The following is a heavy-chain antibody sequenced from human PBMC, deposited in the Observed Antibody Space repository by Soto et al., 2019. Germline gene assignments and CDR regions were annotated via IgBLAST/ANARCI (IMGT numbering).Heavy chain of an antibody. CDR3: ARDHLILPAHEFFYGSDV. V-gene: IGHV3-7*03. D-gene: IGHD2-21*02. CDR2: IPQDGVDG. CDR1: GSTFSIYS. Sequence: ESLMICCEVSGSTFSIYSMTWVVQRPGKRVEWVAKIPQDGVDGHYADSVKGRFIISRDNDKNSLDLQLNNLRAEDTAVYYCARDHLILPAHEFFYGSDVWGRGATVTVSS. J-gene: IGHJ6*02.